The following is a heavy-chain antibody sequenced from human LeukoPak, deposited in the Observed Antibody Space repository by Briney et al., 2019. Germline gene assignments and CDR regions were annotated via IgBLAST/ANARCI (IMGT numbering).Heavy chain of an antibody. V-gene: IGHV3-23*01. CDR2: ISGSGATT. Sequence: PGGSLRLSCAASGFSFGGYAMAWVRQAPRKGLEWVSSISGSGATTNYADSVKGRFTISRGNSRDTLDLQMNSLRVEDTAVYYCAKDRAGYNVKGSDYWGQGTLVTVSS. CDR3: AKDRAGYNVKGSDY. CDR1: GFSFGGYA. D-gene: IGHD5-24*01. J-gene: IGHJ4*02.